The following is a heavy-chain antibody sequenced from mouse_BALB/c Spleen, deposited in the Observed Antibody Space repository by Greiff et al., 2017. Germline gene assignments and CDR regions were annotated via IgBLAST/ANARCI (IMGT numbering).Heavy chain of an antibody. D-gene: IGHD4-1*01. J-gene: IGHJ3*01. CDR1: GYSFTGYY. Sequence: VQLQQSGPELVKPGASVKISCKASGYSFTGYYMHWVKQSHVKSLEWIGRINPYNGATSYNQNFKDKASLTVDKSSSTAYMELHSLTSEDSAVYDCARGLTGTLAWFAYWGQGTLVTVSA. CDR2: INPYNGAT. V-gene: IGHV1-31*01. CDR3: ARGLTGTLAWFAY.